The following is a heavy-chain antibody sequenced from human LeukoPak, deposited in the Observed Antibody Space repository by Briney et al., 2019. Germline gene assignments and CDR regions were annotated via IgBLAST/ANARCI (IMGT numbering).Heavy chain of an antibody. Sequence: GASVKVSCKASGYTFTGYYMHWVRQAPGQGLEWMGWINPNSGGTNYAQKFQGRVTMTRDTSISTAYMELSRLRSDDTAVYYCARDGSTIFGVVIWRYGNFDYWGQGTLVTVSS. CDR2: INPNSGGT. CDR1: GYTFTGYY. V-gene: IGHV1-2*02. J-gene: IGHJ4*02. D-gene: IGHD3-3*01. CDR3: ARDGSTIFGVVIWRYGNFDY.